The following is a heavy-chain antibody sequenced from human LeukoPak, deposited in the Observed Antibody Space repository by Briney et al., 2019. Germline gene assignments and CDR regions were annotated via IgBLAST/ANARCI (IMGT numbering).Heavy chain of an antibody. V-gene: IGHV3-21*01. CDR2: ISSSSSYI. CDR1: GFTFSSYS. D-gene: IGHD3-3*01. Sequence: PGGSLRLSCAASGFTFSSYSMNWVRQAPGKGLEWVSSISSSSSYIYYADSVKGRFTISRDNAKNPLYLQMNSLRAEDTAVYYCARDSVYGSGYPYYFDYWGQGTLVAVSS. CDR3: ARDSVYGSGYPYYFDY. J-gene: IGHJ4*02.